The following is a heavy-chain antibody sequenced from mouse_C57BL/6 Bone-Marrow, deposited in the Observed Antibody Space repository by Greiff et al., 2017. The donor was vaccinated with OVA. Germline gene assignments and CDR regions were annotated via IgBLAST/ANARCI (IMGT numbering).Heavy chain of an antibody. J-gene: IGHJ3*01. CDR1: GFTFSSYG. CDR3: ARKGLRRSWFAY. V-gene: IGHV5-6*01. D-gene: IGHD2-4*01. Sequence: EVQLMESGGDLVKPGGSLKLSCAASGFTFSSYGMSWVRQTPDKRLEWVATISTGGSYTYYPDSVKGRFTISSDNATNTLYLQVSSLTSEDTARYYCARKGLRRSWFAYWGQGTLVTVSA. CDR2: ISTGGSYT.